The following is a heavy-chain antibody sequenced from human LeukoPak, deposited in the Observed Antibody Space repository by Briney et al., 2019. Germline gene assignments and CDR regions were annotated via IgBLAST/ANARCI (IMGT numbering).Heavy chain of an antibody. D-gene: IGHD6-19*01. CDR3: ARGIAVAGIEFDY. CDR2: IYYSGST. Sequence: SETLSLTCTVSGGSISSYYWSWIRQPPGKGLEWIGYIYYSGSTNYNPSLKSRVTISVDTSKNQFSLKLSSVTAADTAVYYCARGIAVAGIEFDYWGQGTLVTVSS. CDR1: GGSISSYY. J-gene: IGHJ4*02. V-gene: IGHV4-59*01.